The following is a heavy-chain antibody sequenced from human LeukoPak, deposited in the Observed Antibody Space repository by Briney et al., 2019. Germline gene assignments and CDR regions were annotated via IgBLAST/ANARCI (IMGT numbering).Heavy chain of an antibody. CDR2: IWYDGSNK. CDR3: ARGAYSKAAGLDN. J-gene: IGHJ4*02. V-gene: IGHV3-33*08. Sequence: GGSLRLSCAASGFTFSGYGMHWVRQAPGEGLEWVAIIWYDGSNKDYADSIKGRFTISRDNSENTLFLQMTSLSAEDTAVYYCARGAYSKAAGLDNWGRGTLVTVSS. D-gene: IGHD6-6*01. CDR1: GFTFSGYG.